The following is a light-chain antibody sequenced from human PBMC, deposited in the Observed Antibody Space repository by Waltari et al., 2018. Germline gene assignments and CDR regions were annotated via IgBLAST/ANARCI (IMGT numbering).Light chain of an antibody. CDR3: QTYNSFSPWT. J-gene: IGKJ1*01. Sequence: DIQMTQSPSALSASVGDRVTITYRASQSISTWFAWYQQKPEKAPKLLIQGASNLETEVSSRFSGSGFATEVNPNICSLQPDDVVSYYCQTYNSFSPWTFGQGTKVEIK. V-gene: IGKV1-5*03. CDR1: QSISTW. CDR2: GAS.